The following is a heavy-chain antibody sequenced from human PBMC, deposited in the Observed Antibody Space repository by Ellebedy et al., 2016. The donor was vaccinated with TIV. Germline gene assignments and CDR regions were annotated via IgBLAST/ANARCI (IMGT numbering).Heavy chain of an antibody. V-gene: IGHV3-48*04. D-gene: IGHD6-19*01. Sequence: GGSLRLSXAASGFTFSSYAMSWVRQAPGKGLEWVSYISSSGSTIYYADSVKGRFTISRDNAKNSLYLQMNSLRAEDTAVYYCARGGQQWLARPYYFDYWGQGTLVTVSS. CDR1: GFTFSSYA. J-gene: IGHJ4*02. CDR3: ARGGQQWLARPYYFDY. CDR2: ISSSGSTI.